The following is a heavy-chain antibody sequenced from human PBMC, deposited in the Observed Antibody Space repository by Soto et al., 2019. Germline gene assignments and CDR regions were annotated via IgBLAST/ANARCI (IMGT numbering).Heavy chain of an antibody. V-gene: IGHV3-23*01. CDR3: AKDRYGDYGGIDY. J-gene: IGHJ4*02. Sequence: GGSLRLSCAAFGFAFSTYAVIWVHQAPGKGLDWVAVITGSGGSTYYADSVKGRFTISRDTSKNTLFLQMNSLRAEDTAVYYCAKDRYGDYGGIDYWGQGTMVTVSS. D-gene: IGHD4-17*01. CDR2: ITGSGGST. CDR1: GFAFSTYA.